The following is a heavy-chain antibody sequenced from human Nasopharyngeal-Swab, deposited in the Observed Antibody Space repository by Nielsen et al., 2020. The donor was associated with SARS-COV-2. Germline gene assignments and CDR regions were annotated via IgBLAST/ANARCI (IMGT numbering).Heavy chain of an antibody. CDR2: IWYDGSNK. V-gene: IGHV3-33*01. D-gene: IGHD3-22*01. CDR3: AISFSYDSIGYYYWYFDL. CDR1: GFTFSSYG. J-gene: IGHJ2*01. Sequence: GGSLRLSCAASGFTFSSYGMHWVRRAPGKGLEWVAVIWYDGSNKYYADSVKGRFTISRDNSKNTLYLQMNSLRAEDTAVYYCAISFSYDSIGYYYWYFDLWGRGTLVTVSS.